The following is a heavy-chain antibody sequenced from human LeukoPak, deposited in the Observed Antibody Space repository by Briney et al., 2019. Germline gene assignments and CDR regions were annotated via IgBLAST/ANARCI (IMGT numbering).Heavy chain of an antibody. Sequence: SETLSLTCTVSGGSISSYYWSWIRQPAGKGLEWIGRIYISGSTNYNPSPKSRVTMSVDTSKNQFSLKLSSVTAADTAVYYCARDRGTWNDDGFDYWGQGTLVTVSS. D-gene: IGHD1-1*01. CDR1: GGSISSYY. V-gene: IGHV4-4*07. CDR3: ARDRGTWNDDGFDY. CDR2: IYISGST. J-gene: IGHJ4*02.